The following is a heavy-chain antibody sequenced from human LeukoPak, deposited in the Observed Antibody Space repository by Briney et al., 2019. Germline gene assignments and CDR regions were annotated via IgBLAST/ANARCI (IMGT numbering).Heavy chain of an antibody. D-gene: IGHD3-9*01. V-gene: IGHV4-59*08. CDR1: GGSISGYS. Sequence: PSETLSLTCSVFGGSISGYSWSWIRQPPGKGLEYIGYIHYSGTANYTPSLRSRVTISVDTSKNQFSLTLTSVTAGDTAVYYCARHLVSSLPTGLDYWGQGALVTVSS. CDR3: ARHLVSSLPTGLDY. CDR2: IHYSGTA. J-gene: IGHJ4*02.